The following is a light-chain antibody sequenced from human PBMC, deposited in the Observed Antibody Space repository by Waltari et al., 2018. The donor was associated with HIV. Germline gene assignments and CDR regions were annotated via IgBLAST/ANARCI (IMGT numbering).Light chain of an antibody. V-gene: IGLV2-23*02. J-gene: IGLJ2*01. CDR2: EVS. Sequence: QSALTQPASVSGSPGQSITISCTGTSSDVGSYNLLSWYQQHPGNAPNLMIYEVSKRPSGVSNRFSGSKSGNTASLTISGLQAEDEADYYCCSYAGSSTPVVFGGGTKLTVL. CDR1: SSDVGSYNL. CDR3: CSYAGSSTPVV.